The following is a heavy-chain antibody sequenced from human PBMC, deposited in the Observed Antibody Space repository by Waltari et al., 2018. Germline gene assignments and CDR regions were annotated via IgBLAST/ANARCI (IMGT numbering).Heavy chain of an antibody. V-gene: IGHV4-4*02. J-gene: IGHJ4*02. Sequence: QVHLEESGPRLVKPSGTLSLTCAVSVVSISASPWWTWVRQPPGKGLEYIGEVFYSGRTQYNPSLKNRVTISVDKSRNNFSLQLTSVTAADTAVYFCANINRAVLGAYNYWGQGILVSVSS. CDR2: VFYSGRT. CDR3: ANINRAVLGAYNY. D-gene: IGHD2-21*01. CDR1: VVSISASPW.